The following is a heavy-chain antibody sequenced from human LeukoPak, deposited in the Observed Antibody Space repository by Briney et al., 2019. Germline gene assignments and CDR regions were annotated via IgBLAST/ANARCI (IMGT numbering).Heavy chain of an antibody. V-gene: IGHV4-34*01. J-gene: IGHJ6*03. D-gene: IGHD1-26*01. CDR2: INHSGSS. Sequence: SETLSLTCALSGGSITDYFYNWVRQPPGKGLEWIGEINHSGSSTYNPSLKSRVIISLDTSKNQFSLKLSSVTAADTAVYYCARDSVGATTDYYYYYMDVWSKGTTVTISS. CDR1: GGSITDYF. CDR3: ARDSVGATTDYYYYYMDV.